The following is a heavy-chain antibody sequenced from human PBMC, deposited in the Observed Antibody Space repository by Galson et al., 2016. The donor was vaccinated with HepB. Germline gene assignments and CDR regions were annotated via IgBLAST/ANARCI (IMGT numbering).Heavy chain of an antibody. D-gene: IGHD3-22*01. Sequence: SLRLSCAASAFSFSDSTMHWVRQASGKGLEWVGCIRKEANNYATTYAASVKGRFTISRDDSRNTPYLQMNSLKTEDTAVYYCTRNYGRSPYYTLPGWFFYLWGLVTLVTLSP. V-gene: IGHV3-73*01. CDR2: IRKEANNYAT. CDR1: AFSFSDST. CDR3: TRNYGRSPYYTLPGWFFYL. J-gene: IGHJ2*01.